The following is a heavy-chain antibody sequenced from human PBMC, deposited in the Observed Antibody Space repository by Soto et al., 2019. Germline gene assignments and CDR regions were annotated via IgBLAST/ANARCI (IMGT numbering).Heavy chain of an antibody. V-gene: IGHV6-1*01. CDR1: GDSVSSNSDA. CDR3: AREEVGPSYNWFDP. Sequence: SQTLSLTCAISGDSVSSNSDAWNWIRQSPSRGLEWLGRTYYRSKWYNDYAVSVKSRITINPDTSKNQFSLQLNSVTPEDTAAYYCAREEVGPSYNWFDPWGQGTLVTVSS. D-gene: IGHD2-2*01. CDR2: TYYRSKWYN. J-gene: IGHJ5*02.